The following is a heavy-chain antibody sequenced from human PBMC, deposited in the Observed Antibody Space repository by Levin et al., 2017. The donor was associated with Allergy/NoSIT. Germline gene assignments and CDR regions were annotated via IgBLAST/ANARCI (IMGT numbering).Heavy chain of an antibody. CDR1: GFTFGAYW. J-gene: IGHJ5*01. D-gene: IGHD2-15*01. CDR3: ARAQHSFGRTGDS. CDR2: INGEGDSA. Sequence: PGGSLRLSCGASGFTFGAYWMHWVRQAPGEGLVWVSRINGEGDSAEYADSVKGRFTISRDNAKSTVYLQMNSLRAEDTAVYYCARAQHSFGRTGDSWGQGTLVTVSS. V-gene: IGHV3-74*03.